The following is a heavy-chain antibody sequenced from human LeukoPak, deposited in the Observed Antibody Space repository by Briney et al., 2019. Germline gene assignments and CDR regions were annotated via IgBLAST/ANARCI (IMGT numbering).Heavy chain of an antibody. V-gene: IGHV4-38-2*02. J-gene: IGHJ4*02. D-gene: IGHD3-3*01. CDR2: IYHSGST. CDR1: GYSISSGYY. CDR3: ARVLYRPYYDFWSGYSNVYYFDY. Sequence: SETLSLTCTVSGYSISSGYYWGWIRQPPGKGLEWIGSIYHSGSTYYNPSLKSRVTISVDTSKNQFSLKLSSVTAADTAVYYCARVLYRPYYDFWSGYSNVYYFDYWGQGTLVTVSS.